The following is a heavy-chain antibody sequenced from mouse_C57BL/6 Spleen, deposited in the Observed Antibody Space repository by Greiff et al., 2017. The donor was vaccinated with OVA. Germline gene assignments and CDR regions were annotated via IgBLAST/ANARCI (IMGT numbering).Heavy chain of an antibody. CDR3: TTSCGYDGTFAY. V-gene: IGHV14-4*01. D-gene: IGHD2-2*01. CDR1: GFNIKDDY. Sequence: EVKLMESGAELVRPGASVKLSCTASGFNIKDDYMHWVKQRPEQGLEWIGWIDPENGDTEYASKFQGKATITADTSSNTAYLQLSSLTSEDTAVYYCTTSCGYDGTFAYWGQGTLVTVSA. CDR2: IDPENGDT. J-gene: IGHJ3*01.